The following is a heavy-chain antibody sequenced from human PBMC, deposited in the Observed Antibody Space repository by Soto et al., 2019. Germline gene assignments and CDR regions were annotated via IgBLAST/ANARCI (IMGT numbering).Heavy chain of an antibody. CDR3: ARVQHPAYFDN. CDR2: IHYSGST. CDR1: GDSISNSRFY. Sequence: SETLSLTCSVSGDSISNSRFYWAWIRQPPGKGLEWIGYIHYSGSTYNKTSLKNRLTISVDTSKNQFSLHLSSVTPEDTAVYYCARVQHPAYFDNWGQGTPVTVPQ. V-gene: IGHV4-30-4*08. J-gene: IGHJ4*02.